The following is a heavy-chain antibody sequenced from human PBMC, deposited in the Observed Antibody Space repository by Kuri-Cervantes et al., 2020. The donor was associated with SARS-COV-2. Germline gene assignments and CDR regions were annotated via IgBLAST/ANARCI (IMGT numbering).Heavy chain of an antibody. J-gene: IGHJ5*02. V-gene: IGHV4-39*07. CDR1: GGSISSSSNY. CDR3: ARVGYCSTASCPLGWFGP. D-gene: IGHD2-2*01. Sequence: SETLSLTCTVSGGSISSSSNYWGWIRQPPGKGLEWIGSIYYSGGTYYNPSLKSRVAISVDTSMNQFSLKVSSVTAADTAVYYCARVGYCSTASCPLGWFGPWGQGALVTVSS. CDR2: IYYSGGT.